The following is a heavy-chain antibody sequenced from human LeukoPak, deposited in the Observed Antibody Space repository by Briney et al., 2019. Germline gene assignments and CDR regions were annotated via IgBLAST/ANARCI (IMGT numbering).Heavy chain of an antibody. V-gene: IGHV4-38-2*02. J-gene: IGHJ5*02. CDR2: IYHSGST. CDR3: ARDGTVVAATPYWFGP. Sequence: SETLSLTCTVSGYSISSGYYWGWIRQPPGKGLEWIGSIYHSGSTYYNPSLKSRVTISVDTSKNQFSLKLSSVTAADTAVYYCARDGTVVAATPYWFGPWGQGTLVTVSS. CDR1: GYSISSGYY. D-gene: IGHD2-15*01.